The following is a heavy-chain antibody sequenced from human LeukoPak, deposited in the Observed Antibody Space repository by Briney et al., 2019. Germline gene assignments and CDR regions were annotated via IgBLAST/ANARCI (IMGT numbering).Heavy chain of an antibody. CDR3: ARGRRW. Sequence: SETLSLTCAASGYSISSGYYWGWVLQAPGKGLEWIGEINDRGSINYNPSLESRLTISIDTSKNQFSLRLSSMTAADTAVYYCARGRRWWGEGALVTVSS. D-gene: IGHD5-24*01. V-gene: IGHV4-38-2*01. CDR2: INDRGSI. CDR1: GYSISSGYY. J-gene: IGHJ4*02.